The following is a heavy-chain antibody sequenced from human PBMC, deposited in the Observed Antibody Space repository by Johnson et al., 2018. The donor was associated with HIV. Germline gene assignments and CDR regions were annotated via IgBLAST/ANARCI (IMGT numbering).Heavy chain of an antibody. Sequence: VLLVESGGGLVQPGGSLRLSCAASGFTFDDYGMSWVRQAPGKGLEWVSGINWNSGSIGYADSVKGRFTISRDNAKNSLYLQMNSLRAEDTALYYCAKDASTLGGDAFDIWGQGTMVTVSS. CDR3: AKDASTLGGDAFDI. CDR2: INWNSGSI. J-gene: IGHJ3*02. CDR1: GFTFDDYG. D-gene: IGHD3-16*01. V-gene: IGHV3-9*01.